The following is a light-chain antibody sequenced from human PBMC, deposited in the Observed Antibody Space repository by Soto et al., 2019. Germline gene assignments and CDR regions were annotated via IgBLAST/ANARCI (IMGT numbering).Light chain of an antibody. CDR3: QQYYHWPWT. Sequence: EIVLTQSPATLSLSPGERATLSCRASQSVIRYLAWYQQRPGQAPRLLIYDASYRATGIPARFSGSGSGTDFTLTVDTLQSEDIAFYYCQQYYHWPWTFGQGTKVDIK. J-gene: IGKJ1*01. V-gene: IGKV3-11*01. CDR1: QSVIRY. CDR2: DAS.